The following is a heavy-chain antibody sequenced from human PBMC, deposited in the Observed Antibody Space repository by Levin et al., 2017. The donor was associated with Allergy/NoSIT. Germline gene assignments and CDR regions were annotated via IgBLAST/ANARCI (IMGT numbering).Heavy chain of an antibody. CDR3: ASRHAVVGVIGGWFDP. Sequence: SETLSLTCTVSGVSISSGAYYWSWVRQHPGKGLEWIGYIFYSGSTYYNPSLKSRVTISVDTSKNQFSLNLSSVTAADTAVYYCASRHAVVGVIGGWFDPWGQGTLVTVSS. D-gene: IGHD2-15*01. CDR2: IFYSGST. J-gene: IGHJ5*02. CDR1: GVSISSGAYY. V-gene: IGHV4-31*03.